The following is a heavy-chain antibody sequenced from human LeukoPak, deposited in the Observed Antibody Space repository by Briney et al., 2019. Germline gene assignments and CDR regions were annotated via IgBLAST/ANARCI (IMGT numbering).Heavy chain of an antibody. D-gene: IGHD4-17*01. Sequence: SVKVSCKASGGTFSSYAISWVRQAPGQGLEWMGRIIPILGIANHAQKFQGRVTITADKSTSTAYMELSSLRSEDTAVYYCARDDNTVTTAYWGQGTLVTVSS. J-gene: IGHJ4*02. CDR3: ARDDNTVTTAY. CDR1: GGTFSSYA. V-gene: IGHV1-69*04. CDR2: IIPILGIA.